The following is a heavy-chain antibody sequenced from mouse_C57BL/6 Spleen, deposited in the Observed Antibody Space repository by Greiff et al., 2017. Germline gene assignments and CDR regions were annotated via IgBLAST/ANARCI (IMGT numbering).Heavy chain of an antibody. V-gene: IGHV5-12*01. CDR3: ARHVQTCYARDY. CDR1: GFTFSDSY. Sequence: EVKLMESGGGLVQPGGSLKLSCAASGFTFSDSYMYWVRQTPEKRLEWVAYISNGGGSTYYTATVKGRFTISRDNAKNTLYLQMSRLKSEDTAMYYCARHVQTCYARDYWGQGTSVTVSS. J-gene: IGHJ4*01. CDR2: ISNGGGST.